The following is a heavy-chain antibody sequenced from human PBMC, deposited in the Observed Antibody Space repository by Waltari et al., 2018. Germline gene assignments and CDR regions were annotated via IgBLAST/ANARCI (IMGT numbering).Heavy chain of an antibody. J-gene: IGHJ4*02. Sequence: QVQLQESGPGLVKPSQTLSLTCTVSGGSISSGGYYWSWIRQHPGKGLEWIGYIYYSGSTYYNPALKSRVTISVDTAKNQFSLKLSSVTAADTAVYYCARYCSSTSCYAVDYWGQGTLVTVSS. D-gene: IGHD2-2*01. CDR2: IYYSGST. V-gene: IGHV4-31*03. CDR1: GGSISSGGYY. CDR3: ARYCSSTSCYAVDY.